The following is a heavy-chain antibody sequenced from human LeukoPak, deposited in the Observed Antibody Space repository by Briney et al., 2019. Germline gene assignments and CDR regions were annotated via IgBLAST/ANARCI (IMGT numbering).Heavy chain of an antibody. D-gene: IGHD6-19*01. Sequence: ASETLSLTCTVSGGSISSSSYFWGWIRQPPGKGLEWIGSIYYSGSTYYNPSLKSRVTISVDTSKNQFSLKLSSVTAADTAVYYCARHSSRIAVATYYFDYWGQGTLVTVSS. V-gene: IGHV4-39*01. CDR2: IYYSGST. J-gene: IGHJ4*02. CDR1: GGSISSSSYF. CDR3: ARHSSRIAVATYYFDY.